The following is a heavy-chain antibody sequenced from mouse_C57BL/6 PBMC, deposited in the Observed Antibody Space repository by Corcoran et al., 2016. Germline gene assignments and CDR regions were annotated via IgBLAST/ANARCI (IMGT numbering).Heavy chain of an antibody. J-gene: IGHJ1*03. D-gene: IGHD1-1*01. CDR1: GYTFTDYY. Sequence: EVQLQQSGPELVKPGASVKISCKASGYTFTDYYMNWVKQSHGKSLEWIGDINPNNGGTSYNQKFKGKATLTVDKSSSTAYMELRSLTSEDSAVYYCARKLRTTVVAPDWYFDVWGTGTTVTVSS. CDR3: ARKLRTTVVAPDWYFDV. CDR2: INPNNGGT. V-gene: IGHV1-26*01.